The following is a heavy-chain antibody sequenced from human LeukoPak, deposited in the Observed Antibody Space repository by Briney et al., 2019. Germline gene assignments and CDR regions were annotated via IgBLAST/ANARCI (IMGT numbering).Heavy chain of an antibody. Sequence: GGSLRLSCAASGFTFRNYGMQWVRQAPGKGLEWVAVISYDGSNKYYADSVKGRFTISRDNSKNTLYLQMNSLRAEDTAVYYCAKGWQLVDYWGQETLVTVSS. CDR3: AKGWQLVDY. CDR1: GFTFRNYG. D-gene: IGHD6-13*01. J-gene: IGHJ4*02. V-gene: IGHV3-30*18. CDR2: ISYDGSNK.